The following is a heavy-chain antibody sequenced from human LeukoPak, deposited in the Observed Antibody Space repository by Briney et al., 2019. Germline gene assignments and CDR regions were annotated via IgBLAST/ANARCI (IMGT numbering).Heavy chain of an antibody. CDR1: GGSFGTHS. Sequence: SQTLSLTCAIYGGSFGTHSWTWIRQPPGKGLEWVGEIHQSGSTNYNPSLRSRVIISVDTSKNQFSVRLRSVTAADTAMYFCTRGNMSPGSFHGMDVWGQGTMVT. CDR2: IHQSGST. J-gene: IGHJ6*02. CDR3: TRGNMSPGSFHGMDV. V-gene: IGHV4-34*01. D-gene: IGHD2-21*01.